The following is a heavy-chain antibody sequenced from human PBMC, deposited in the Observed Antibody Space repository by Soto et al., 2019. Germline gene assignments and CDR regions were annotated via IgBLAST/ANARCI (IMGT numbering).Heavy chain of an antibody. CDR2: ISTSSGYI. CDR1: GSPFSSYA. J-gene: IGHJ4*02. V-gene: IGHV3-21*02. CDR3: ARAPASYCGGDCFSMDY. D-gene: IGHD2-21*02. Sequence: EVQLVESGGGLVEPGGSLSLACEASGSPFSSYAMNWVRQAPGKGLEWVSSISTSSGYIYFADSLRGRFTVSRDNAQNSLYLQMNSLTAEDTAVYYCARAPASYCGGDCFSMDYWGQGTLVLVSS.